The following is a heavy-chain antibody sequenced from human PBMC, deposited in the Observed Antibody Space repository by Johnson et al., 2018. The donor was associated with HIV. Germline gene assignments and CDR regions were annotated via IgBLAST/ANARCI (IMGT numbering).Heavy chain of an antibody. CDR3: ARDGGYSYFAFDL. D-gene: IGHD5-18*01. Sequence: WVSGINWNGGSTGYADSVKGRSAISRDNSKNTFYLQMNTVRAEDTAVYYCARDGGYSYFAFDLWGQGTVVTVSS. CDR2: INWNGGST. V-gene: IGHV3-20*03. J-gene: IGHJ3*01.